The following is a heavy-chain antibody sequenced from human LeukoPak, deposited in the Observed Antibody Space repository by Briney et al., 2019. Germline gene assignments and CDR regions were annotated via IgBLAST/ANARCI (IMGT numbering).Heavy chain of an antibody. CDR2: INPDGSCK. V-gene: IGHV3-7*01. D-gene: IGHD3-16*01. CDR1: GFTLSTYW. J-gene: IGHJ4*02. Sequence: GGSLRLSCEASGFTLSTYWMNWVRQVPGEGLDWVANINPDGSCKRYVDSVKGRFTIARDNADNSLSLQMNSLRAEDTAVYYCASWGAGGNSWGQGTLVTVSS. CDR3: ASWGAGGNS.